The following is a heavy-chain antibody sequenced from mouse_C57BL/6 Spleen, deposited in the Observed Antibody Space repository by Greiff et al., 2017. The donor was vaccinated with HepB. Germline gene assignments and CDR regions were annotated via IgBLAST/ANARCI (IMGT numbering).Heavy chain of an antibody. V-gene: IGHV1-54*01. CDR1: GYAFTNYL. J-gene: IGHJ4*01. CDR2: INPGSGGT. CDR3: ARCPGLYAMDY. Sequence: VQLQQPGAELVRPGTSVKVSCKASGYAFTNYLIEWVKQRPGQGLEWIGVINPGSGGTNYNEKFKGKATLTADKSSSTAYMQLSSLSSEDSAVYFCARCPGLYAMDYWGQGTSVTVSS.